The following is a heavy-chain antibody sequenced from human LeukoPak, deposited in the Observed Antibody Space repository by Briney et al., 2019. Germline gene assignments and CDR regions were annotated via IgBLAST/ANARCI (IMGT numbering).Heavy chain of an antibody. CDR3: ARVLVTGLKRYFDY. J-gene: IGHJ4*02. CDR1: GFTFSTYA. V-gene: IGHV3-23*01. Sequence: GGSLRLSCAASGFTFSTYAMSWVRQIPGKGLEWVSAISGSDDGTYYADSVKGRFTISRDNSRNTLYLQMNTLRAEDTAVYYCARVLVTGLKRYFDYWGQGTLVTVSS. CDR2: ISGSDDGT. D-gene: IGHD1-20*01.